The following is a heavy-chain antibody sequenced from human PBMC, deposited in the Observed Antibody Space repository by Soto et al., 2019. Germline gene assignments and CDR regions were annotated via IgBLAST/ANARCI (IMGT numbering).Heavy chain of an antibody. CDR1: GGSISSTDHY. V-gene: IGHV4-34*01. D-gene: IGHD2-15*01. Sequence: KASETLSLTCTVSGGSISSTDHYWSWIRQPPGKGLEWIGEINHSGSTNYNPSLKSRVTISVDTSKNQFSLKLSSVTAADTAVYYCAREGYCSGGSCYSRTLDYWGQGTLVTVSS. J-gene: IGHJ4*02. CDR2: INHSGST. CDR3: AREGYCSGGSCYSRTLDY.